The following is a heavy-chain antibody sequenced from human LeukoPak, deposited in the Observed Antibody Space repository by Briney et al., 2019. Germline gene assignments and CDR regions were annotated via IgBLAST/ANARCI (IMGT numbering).Heavy chain of an antibody. J-gene: IGHJ5*02. Sequence: SETLSLTCTVSGGSISSYYWSWIRQPPGKGLEWIGYIYYSGSTNYNPSLKSRVTISVDTSKNQFSLKLSSVTAADTAVYYCARCSGGSCYRGWFDPWGQGTLVTVSS. CDR1: GGSISSYY. V-gene: IGHV4-59*01. CDR2: IYYSGST. CDR3: ARCSGGSCYRGWFDP. D-gene: IGHD2-15*01.